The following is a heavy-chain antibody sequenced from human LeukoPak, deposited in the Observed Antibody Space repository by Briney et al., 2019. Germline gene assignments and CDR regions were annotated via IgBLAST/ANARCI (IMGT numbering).Heavy chain of an antibody. CDR2: ISYSGST. CDR3: ARSGALIIVGATIDY. Sequence: SETLSLTCTVSGGSISSYYWSWIRQPPGKGLEWIGCISYSGSTNYNPSLKSRVTISLDTSKNQFSLKLSSVTAADTAVYYCARSGALIIVGATIDYWGQGTLVTVSS. CDR1: GGSISSYY. J-gene: IGHJ4*02. V-gene: IGHV4-59*01. D-gene: IGHD1-26*01.